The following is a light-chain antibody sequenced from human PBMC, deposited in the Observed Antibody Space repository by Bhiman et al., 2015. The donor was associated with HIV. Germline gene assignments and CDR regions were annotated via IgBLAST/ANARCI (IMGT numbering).Light chain of an antibody. V-gene: IGLV3-25*03. CDR3: QSADNSDSSVI. J-gene: IGLJ2*01. Sequence: SYELTQPPSTSVSPGQTARITCSGDALPKQYAYWYQQKPGQAPVLVVYKDTERPSGIPARFSGSSSGTTVTLTISGVQAEDEADYYCQSADNSDSSVIFGGGTKLTVL. CDR1: ALPKQY. CDR2: KDT.